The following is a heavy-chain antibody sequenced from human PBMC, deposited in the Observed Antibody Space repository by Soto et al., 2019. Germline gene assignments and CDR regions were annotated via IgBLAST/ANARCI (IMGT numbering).Heavy chain of an antibody. CDR1: GGSISSGLYY. V-gene: IGHV4-31*03. J-gene: IGHJ4*02. Sequence: SETLSLTCTVSGGSISSGLYYWSWIRQHPGKGLEWIGYIYYSGSTYYNPSLKSRVTISVDMSKNQFSLKLSSVTAADTAVYYCARVRGYDFWSGYYNGDYWGQGTQVTVSS. CDR3: ARVRGYDFWSGYYNGDY. CDR2: IYYSGST. D-gene: IGHD3-3*01.